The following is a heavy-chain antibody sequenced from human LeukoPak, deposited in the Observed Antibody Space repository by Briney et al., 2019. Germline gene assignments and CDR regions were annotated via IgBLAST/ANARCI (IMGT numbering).Heavy chain of an antibody. V-gene: IGHV3-23*01. Sequence: GGSLRLSCEASGFTFSNYAMTWVRLAPGKGLEWVSSIRGGGGGTTYADSVKGRFTMSRDNSKNTLYLQMNSLRAEDTAVCYCGRDPNGDYVGAFDFWGQGTLVTVSS. CDR1: GFTFSNYA. D-gene: IGHD4-17*01. J-gene: IGHJ3*01. CDR2: IRGGGGGT. CDR3: GRDPNGDYVGAFDF.